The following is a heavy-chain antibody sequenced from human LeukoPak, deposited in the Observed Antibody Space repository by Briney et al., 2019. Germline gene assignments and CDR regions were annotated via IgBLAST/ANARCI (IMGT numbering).Heavy chain of an antibody. Sequence: PGGSLRLSCAASGFTFSTYAIDWVRQAPGKGLEWVAIISYDGNNKYYADSMEGRFTISRDNAKNTLYLQINSLRPEDTAVYYCARDVGFWSGYSDYWGQGTLVTVSS. V-gene: IGHV3-30-3*01. D-gene: IGHD3-3*01. CDR1: GFTFSTYA. CDR3: ARDVGFWSGYSDY. CDR2: ISYDGNNK. J-gene: IGHJ4*02.